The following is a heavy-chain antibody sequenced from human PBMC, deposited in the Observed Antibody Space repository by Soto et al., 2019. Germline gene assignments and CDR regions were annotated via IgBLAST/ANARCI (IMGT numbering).Heavy chain of an antibody. D-gene: IGHD5-12*01. Sequence: QVQLQESGPGLVKPSETLSLTCTVSGGSISSYYWSWIRQPPGKGLEWIGYIYYSGSTNYNPSLKRRINLFVNTFKDPFSLKLDSVTAGDTAVFFCAGGGIVATVTRGAFYIWGQGTMVTVSS. CDR3: AGGGIVATVTRGAFYI. V-gene: IGHV4-59*01. J-gene: IGHJ3*02. CDR1: GGSISSYY. CDR2: IYYSGST.